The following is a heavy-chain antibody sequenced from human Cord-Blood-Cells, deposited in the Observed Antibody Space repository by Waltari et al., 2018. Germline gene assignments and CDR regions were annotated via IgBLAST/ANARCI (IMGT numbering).Heavy chain of an antibody. CDR2: IYYSGST. CDR3: ARHAGDIVVVPAAMGAFDI. Sequence: QLQLQESGPGLVKPSETLSLTCTVSGGSISSSSYYWGWIRQPPGKGLEWIGSIYYSGSTYYNPSLKSRVTISVDTSKNQFSLKLSSVTAADTAVYYCARHAGDIVVVPAAMGAFDIWGQGTMVTVSS. J-gene: IGHJ3*02. V-gene: IGHV4-39*01. D-gene: IGHD2-2*01. CDR1: GGSISSSSYY.